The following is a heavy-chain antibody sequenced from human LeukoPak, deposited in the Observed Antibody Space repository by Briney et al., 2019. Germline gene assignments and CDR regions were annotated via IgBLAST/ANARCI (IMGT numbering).Heavy chain of an antibody. Sequence: GGSLRLSCAASGFTFSAYGMNWVRQAPGKGLEWVSAIGGYGTTTYYADSVRGRFTISRDNSKNTLYLQMNSLRAEDTAVYYCAKDRLGYNWNYGPFDYWGQGTLVTVSS. D-gene: IGHD1-7*01. CDR1: GFTFSAYG. CDR2: IGGYGTTT. V-gene: IGHV3-23*01. J-gene: IGHJ4*02. CDR3: AKDRLGYNWNYGPFDY.